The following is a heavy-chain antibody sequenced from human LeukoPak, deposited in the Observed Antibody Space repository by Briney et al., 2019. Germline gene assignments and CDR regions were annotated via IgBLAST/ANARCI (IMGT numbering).Heavy chain of an antibody. J-gene: IGHJ2*01. D-gene: IGHD4-17*01. CDR2: IYSDGRT. CDR3: AKDAPDYGDYSWYFDL. CDR1: GFTVSNKY. V-gene: IGHV3-53*01. Sequence: GGSLRLSCAASGFTVSNKYMTWVRQAPGKGLEWVSLIYSDGRTYHADSVKGRCTISRDNSKNTLYLQMNSLRVEDTAVYYCAKDAPDYGDYSWYFDLWGRGTLVTVSS.